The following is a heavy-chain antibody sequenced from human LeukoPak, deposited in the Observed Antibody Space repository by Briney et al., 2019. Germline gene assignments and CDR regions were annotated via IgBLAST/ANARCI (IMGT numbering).Heavy chain of an antibody. D-gene: IGHD6-13*01. J-gene: IGHJ4*02. CDR1: GYTFTSYG. CDR3: ARAPRYSIAAAGIDY. V-gene: IGHV1-18*01. CDR2: ISAYSGNT. Sequence: ASVKVSCKASGYTFTSYGISWVRQAPGQGLEWMGWISAYSGNTNYAQKLQGRVTMTTDTSTSTAYMELRSLRSDDTAVYYCARAPRYSIAAAGIDYWGQGTLVTVSS.